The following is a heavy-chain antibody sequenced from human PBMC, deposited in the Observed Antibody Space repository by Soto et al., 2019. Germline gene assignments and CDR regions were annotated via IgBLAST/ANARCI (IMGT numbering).Heavy chain of an antibody. Sequence: GGSLRLSCAASGFTFSSYAMHWVRQAPGKGLEWVAVISYDGSNKYYADSVKGRFTISRDNSKNTLYLQMNSLRAEDTAVYYCARDDCITIFGVVTPYYYYGMDVWGQGTTVTVSS. CDR3: ARDDCITIFGVVTPYYYYGMDV. J-gene: IGHJ6*02. V-gene: IGHV3-30-3*01. CDR1: GFTFSSYA. D-gene: IGHD3-3*01. CDR2: ISYDGSNK.